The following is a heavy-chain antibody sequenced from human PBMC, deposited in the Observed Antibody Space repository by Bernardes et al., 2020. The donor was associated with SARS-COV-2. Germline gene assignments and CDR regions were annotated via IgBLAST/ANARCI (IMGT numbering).Heavy chain of an antibody. J-gene: IGHJ3*02. CDR2: IYTSGST. CDR3: ARDVYDFWSGPMHAFDI. Sequence: SETLSLTCTVSGGSISSYYWSWIRQPAGKGLEWIGRIYTSGSTNYNPSLKSRVTMSVDTSKNQFSLKLSSVTAADTAVYYCARDVYDFWSGPMHAFDIWGQGTMVTVSS. D-gene: IGHD3-3*01. CDR1: GGSISSYY. V-gene: IGHV4-4*07.